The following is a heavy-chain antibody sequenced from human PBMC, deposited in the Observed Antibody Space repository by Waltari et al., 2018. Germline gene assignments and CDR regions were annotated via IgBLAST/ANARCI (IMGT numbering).Heavy chain of an antibody. CDR1: GCTFGSYS. J-gene: IGHJ5*02. CDR3: ARGFWFTTVTTFTWFDP. Sequence: EDQLVESGGDLVKPGGSLRRSCPGSGCTFGSYSLNWVRQAQGKGLEWVSSISSTGHYIYYADSVRGRFTISRDNANNSLYLQMNNLRADDTAIYYCARGFWFTTVTTFTWFDPWGQGTLVTVSS. D-gene: IGHD4-17*01. CDR2: ISSTGHYI. V-gene: IGHV3-21*01.